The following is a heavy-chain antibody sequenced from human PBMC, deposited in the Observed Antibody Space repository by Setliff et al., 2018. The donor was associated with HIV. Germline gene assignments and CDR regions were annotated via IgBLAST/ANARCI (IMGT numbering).Heavy chain of an antibody. Sequence: ASVKVSCKASGGTFSSYAISWVRQAPGQGLEWMGGIIPIFGTANYAQKFQGRVTITTDESTSTAYMELSRLRSEDTAVYYCATSNRDYGDYAFDYWGQGTLVTSPQ. CDR3: ATSNRDYGDYAFDY. D-gene: IGHD4-17*01. CDR1: GGTFSSYA. V-gene: IGHV1-69*05. CDR2: IIPIFGTA. J-gene: IGHJ4*02.